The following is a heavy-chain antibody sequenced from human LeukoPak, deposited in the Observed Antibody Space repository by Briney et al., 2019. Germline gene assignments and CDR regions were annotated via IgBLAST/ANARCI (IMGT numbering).Heavy chain of an antibody. CDR1: GGSISSGGYY. CDR2: IYYSGST. J-gene: IGHJ4*02. V-gene: IGHV4-31*03. CDR3: AGGYCSSTSCYSFDY. D-gene: IGHD2-2*02. Sequence: SETLSLTCTVSGGSISSGGYYWSWIRQHPGEGLEWIGYIYYSGSTYYNPSLKSRVTISVDTSKNQFSLKLSSVTAADTAVYYCAGGYCSSTSCYSFDYWGQGTLVTVSS.